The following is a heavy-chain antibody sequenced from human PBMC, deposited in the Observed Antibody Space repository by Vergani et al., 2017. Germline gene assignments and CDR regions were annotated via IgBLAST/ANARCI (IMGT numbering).Heavy chain of an antibody. V-gene: IGHV4-4*07. Sequence: QVQLQESGPGLVKPSETLSLTCTVSGGSISSYYWSWIRQPAGKGLEWIGRIYTSGSTNYNPSLKSRVTISVDTSKNQFSLKLSSVTAADTAVYYCARGRGWLPPFYWYFDLWGRGTLVTVSS. CDR3: ARGRGWLPPFYWYFDL. CDR2: IYTSGST. CDR1: GGSISSYY. J-gene: IGHJ2*01. D-gene: IGHD5-24*01.